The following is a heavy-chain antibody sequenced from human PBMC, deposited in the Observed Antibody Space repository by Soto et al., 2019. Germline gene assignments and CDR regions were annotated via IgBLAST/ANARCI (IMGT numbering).Heavy chain of an antibody. CDR3: ARCYSYYYYGMDV. D-gene: IGHD2-15*01. CDR2: IYYSGST. J-gene: IGHJ6*02. V-gene: IGHV4-39*01. CDR1: GRSVSSGSYY. Sequence: SETLSLTCTVSGRSVSSGSYYWSWIRQPPGKGLEWIGNIYYSGSTYYNPSLKSRVTISVDTSKNQFSLKLSSVTAADTAVYYCARCYSYYYYGMDVWGQGTTVTVSS.